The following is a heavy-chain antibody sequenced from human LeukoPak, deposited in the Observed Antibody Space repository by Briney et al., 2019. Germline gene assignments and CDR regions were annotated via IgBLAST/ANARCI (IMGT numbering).Heavy chain of an antibody. CDR1: GFTFSDYY. D-gene: IGHD5-12*01. V-gene: IGHV3-11*04. J-gene: IGHJ3*02. CDR2: ISSGSSTI. Sequence: GGSLRLSCAASGFTFSDYYMSWIRQAPGKGLEWVSYISSGSSTIYYADSVKGRFTVSRDNGKKSLYLHMNSLRAEDTAVYYCARDYGATPRDAFDIWGQGTMVTVSS. CDR3: ARDYGATPRDAFDI.